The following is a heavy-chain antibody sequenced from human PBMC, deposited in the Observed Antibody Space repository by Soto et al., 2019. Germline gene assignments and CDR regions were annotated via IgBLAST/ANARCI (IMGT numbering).Heavy chain of an antibody. CDR1: GGTFSSYT. CDR3: ATQRGCSGGSCYSNFDY. V-gene: IGHV1-69*02. Sequence: QVQLVQSGAEVKKPGSPVKVSCKASGGTFSSYTISWVRQAPGQGLEWMGRIIPILGIANYAQKFQGRVTITADKSTSTAYMELSSLRSEDTAVYYCATQRGCSGGSCYSNFDYWGQGTLVTVSS. D-gene: IGHD2-15*01. J-gene: IGHJ4*02. CDR2: IIPILGIA.